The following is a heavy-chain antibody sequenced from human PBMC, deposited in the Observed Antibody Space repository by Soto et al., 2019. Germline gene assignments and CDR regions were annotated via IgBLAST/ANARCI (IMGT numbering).Heavy chain of an antibody. CDR2: INGDGSVT. Sequence: EVQLVESGGGLVQPGGSLRLSCTASGFTFSGFWMHWVRQAPGKGLVWVSRINGDGSVTNYADSVKGRFTISRDNAKNTPYPQMNSLRVEDTAVYYGVRVKETRGWGAFDYWGQGTLVTVSS. D-gene: IGHD6-19*01. J-gene: IGHJ4*02. V-gene: IGHV3-74*01. CDR3: VRVKETRGWGAFDY. CDR1: GFTFSGFW.